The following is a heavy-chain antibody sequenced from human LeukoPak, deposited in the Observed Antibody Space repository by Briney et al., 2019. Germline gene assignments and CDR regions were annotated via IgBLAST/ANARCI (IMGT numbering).Heavy chain of an antibody. CDR3: ARGHYDVLTSSYKWTPDY. Sequence: PGGSLRLSCAASGFPFSTYNMNWVRQAPGKGLEWVSSITSGGGYTYYADSVKGRFTTSRDNAKNSLSLRLDSLRAEDTAVYYCARGHYDVLTSSYKWTPDYWGQGTLVTVSS. D-gene: IGHD3-9*01. J-gene: IGHJ4*02. CDR2: ITSGGGYT. V-gene: IGHV3-21*06. CDR1: GFPFSTYN.